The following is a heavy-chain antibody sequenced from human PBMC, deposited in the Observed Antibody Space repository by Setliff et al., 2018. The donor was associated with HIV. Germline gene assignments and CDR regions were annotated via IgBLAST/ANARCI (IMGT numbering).Heavy chain of an antibody. D-gene: IGHD6-19*01. V-gene: IGHV4-61*09. CDR1: GGSISSDSYY. J-gene: IGHJ6*03. CDR3: ARAGAIPSWAVSGLSYYYYMDV. Sequence: PSETLSLTCTVSGGSISSDSYYWSWIRQPAGKGLEWIGHIYTSGSTNYNPSLKSRVTISVDTSKNQFSLKLTSVTAADTAVYYCARAGAIPSWAVSGLSYYYYMDVWGKGTTVTVSS. CDR2: IYTSGST.